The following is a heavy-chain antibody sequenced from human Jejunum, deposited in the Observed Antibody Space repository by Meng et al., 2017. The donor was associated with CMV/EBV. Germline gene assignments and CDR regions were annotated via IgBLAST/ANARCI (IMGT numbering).Heavy chain of an antibody. V-gene: IGHV3-48*03. D-gene: IGHD1-20*01. Sequence: TFHNYEMNWVRQAPGKGLEWVSYISSDGSTIDYADSVKGRFTISRDNAKNSLYLQMSSLRAEDTAVYYCARDALYNWNRAEYLQHWGQGTLVTVSS. CDR3: ARDALYNWNRAEYLQH. CDR2: ISSDGSTI. CDR1: TFHNYE. J-gene: IGHJ1*01.